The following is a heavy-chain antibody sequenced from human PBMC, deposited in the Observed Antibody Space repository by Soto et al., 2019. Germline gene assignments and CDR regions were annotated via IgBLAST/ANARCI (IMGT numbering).Heavy chain of an antibody. CDR2: ISSSGSTI. V-gene: IGHV3-48*03. Sequence: GGSLRLSCAASGFTFSSYEMNWVRQASGKGLEWVSYISSSGSTIYYADSVKGRFTISRDNAKNSLYLQMNSLRAEDTAVYYCARASQDGSGSYYGYYYYYGMDVWGQGTTVTVSS. J-gene: IGHJ6*02. CDR3: ARASQDGSGSYYGYYYYYGMDV. CDR1: GFTFSSYE. D-gene: IGHD3-10*01.